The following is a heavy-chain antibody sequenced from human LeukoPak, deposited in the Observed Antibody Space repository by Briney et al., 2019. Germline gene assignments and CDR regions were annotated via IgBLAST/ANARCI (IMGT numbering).Heavy chain of an antibody. CDR1: GDSLTTYA. D-gene: IGHD6-19*01. V-gene: IGHV1-69*04. CDR2: VIPLLNIP. CDR3: ARAPHYSASSGYNWFHP. Sequence: SVKVSCKASGDSLTTYAINWVRQAPGQGLEWMGRVIPLLNIPHYARKFQDRVTITAETSSNTSYLELRSLTSDDTAVYYCARAPHYSASSGYNWFHPWGQGSLVTVSS. J-gene: IGHJ5*02.